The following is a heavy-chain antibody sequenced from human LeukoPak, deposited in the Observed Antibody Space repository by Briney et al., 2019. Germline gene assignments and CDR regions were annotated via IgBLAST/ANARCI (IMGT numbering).Heavy chain of an antibody. J-gene: IGHJ4*02. D-gene: IGHD6-19*01. Sequence: ASVKVSCKTSGYTFTGYYMHWVRQATGQGLEWMGWINPNSGGTNYAQKLQGRVTMTTDTSTSTAYMELRSLRSDDTAVYYCARVITTGSGWSVYFDYWGQGTLVTVSS. CDR3: ARVITTGSGWSVYFDY. CDR2: INPNSGGT. V-gene: IGHV1-2*02. CDR1: GYTFTGYY.